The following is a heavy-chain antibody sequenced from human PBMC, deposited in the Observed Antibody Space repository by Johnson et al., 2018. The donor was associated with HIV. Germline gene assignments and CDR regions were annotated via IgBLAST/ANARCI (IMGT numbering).Heavy chain of an antibody. V-gene: IGHV3-15*01. CDR2: IKSKTDGGTT. CDR1: GFTFSNAW. J-gene: IGHJ3*02. D-gene: IGHD6-13*01. CDR3: TTDKAAAAGNRAPLFDAFDI. Sequence: MQLVESGGGLVKPGGSLRLSCAASGFTFSNAWMSWVRQAPGKGLEWVGRIKSKTDGGTTDYAAPGKGRFTISRDDLKNTLYLQMNSLKTEDTAVYYCTTDKAAAAGNRAPLFDAFDIWGQGTMVTVSS.